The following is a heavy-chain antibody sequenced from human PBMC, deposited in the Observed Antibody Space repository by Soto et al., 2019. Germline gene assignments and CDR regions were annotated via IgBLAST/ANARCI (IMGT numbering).Heavy chain of an antibody. D-gene: IGHD2-8*01. V-gene: IGHV1-18*01. CDR1: GYTFSSYA. CDR2: ISAYNGNT. Sequence: ASVKVSCKASGYTFSSYAINWVRQAPGQGLEWMGWISAYNGNTNYAQKLQGRVTMTTDTSTSTAYMELRSLRSDDTAVYYCARCTFGYVFDCTLLSYWGQGTLVTVSS. CDR3: ARCTFGYVFDCTLLSY. J-gene: IGHJ4*02.